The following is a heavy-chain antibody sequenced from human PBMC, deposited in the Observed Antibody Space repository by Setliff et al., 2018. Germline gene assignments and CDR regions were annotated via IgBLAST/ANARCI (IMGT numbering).Heavy chain of an antibody. Sequence: LSLTCTVSGGSISNSTFYWGWIRQPPGKGLEWIGSINYYGSIFDDGTTYSTYYNPSLKSRATISIDTSKNQFSLKLSSVTAADTAVYYCARDVGEIVSGYSGYDYPAEFDYWGQGTLVTVSS. CDR1: GGSISNSTFY. V-gene: IGHV4-39*07. J-gene: IGHJ4*02. CDR3: ARDVGEIVSGYSGYDYPAEFDY. D-gene: IGHD5-12*01. CDR2: INYYGSIFDDGTTYST.